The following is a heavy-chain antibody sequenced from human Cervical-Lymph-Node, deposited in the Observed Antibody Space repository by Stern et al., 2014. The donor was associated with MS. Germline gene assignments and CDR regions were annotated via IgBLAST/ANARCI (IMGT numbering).Heavy chain of an antibody. D-gene: IGHD3-16*01. V-gene: IGHV1-69*06. CDR1: GGTFNNYA. J-gene: IGHJ4*02. Sequence: QVQLGQSGAEVKRPGSSVKVSCTASGGTFNNYAMNWVRHAPGQGLVWMGGIIPMFGTANQTQPFQGRVTFTADKSTNTAFMDLRSLRSADTAVYYCVLQTLGATYWGQGTPVIVSS. CDR2: IIPMFGTA. CDR3: VLQTLGATY.